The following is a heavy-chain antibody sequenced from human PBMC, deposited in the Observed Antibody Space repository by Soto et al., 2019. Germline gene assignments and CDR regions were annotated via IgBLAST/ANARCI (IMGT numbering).Heavy chain of an antibody. Sequence: PSETLSLTCTVSGGSVSSGSYYWSWIRQPPGKGLEWIGYIYYSGSTNYNPSLKSRVTISVDTSKNQFSLKLSSVTAADTAVYYCARDIKWTAVTTLSYYYGMDVWGQGTTVTVSS. D-gene: IGHD4-17*01. CDR3: ARDIKWTAVTTLSYYYGMDV. CDR1: GGSVSSGSYY. V-gene: IGHV4-61*01. J-gene: IGHJ6*02. CDR2: IYYSGST.